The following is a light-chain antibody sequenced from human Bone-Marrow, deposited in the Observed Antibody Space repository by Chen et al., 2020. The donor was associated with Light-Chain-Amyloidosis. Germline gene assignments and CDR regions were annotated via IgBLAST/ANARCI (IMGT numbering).Light chain of an antibody. CDR2: DVT. J-gene: IGLJ2*01. Sequence: QSALTQPASVSGSPGQSITISCTVTSSDIGGYNYVFWYQQHPGRAPTLMIYDVTNRPSGVSNRFSGAKSGNTASRTISGLQAEDEADYYCSTYTTTSAPLIFGGGTKLTVL. CDR1: SSDIGGYNY. CDR3: STYTTTSAPLI. V-gene: IGLV2-14*03.